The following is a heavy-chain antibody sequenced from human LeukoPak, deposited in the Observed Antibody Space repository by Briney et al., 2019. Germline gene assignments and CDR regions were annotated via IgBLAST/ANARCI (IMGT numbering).Heavy chain of an antibody. V-gene: IGHV3-23*01. D-gene: IGHD3-10*01. Sequence: GGSLRLSCAASGFTFSSYEMNWVRQAPGKGLEWVSGMSGSGSSTYYADSVKGRFTISRDNSKNMLYLQMNSLRAEDTALYYCAKDLEAYYYADIDYWGQGTLVTVSS. CDR2: MSGSGSST. CDR1: GFTFSSYE. J-gene: IGHJ4*02. CDR3: AKDLEAYYYADIDY.